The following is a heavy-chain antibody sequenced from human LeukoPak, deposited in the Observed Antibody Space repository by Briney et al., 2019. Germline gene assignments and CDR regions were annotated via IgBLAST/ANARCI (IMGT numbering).Heavy chain of an antibody. CDR1: GYSISSGYQ. CDR2: INYSGST. V-gene: IGHV4-38-2*02. Sequence: SETLSLTCSVSGYSISSGYQWGWIRRSPGKGLEWLGSINYSGSTYDNRSLKSRVTLSIDTSKNEFSLNVRAVTAADTAVYYCARSELNDYSRYWGQGILVIVSS. D-gene: IGHD4-11*01. J-gene: IGHJ4*02. CDR3: ARSELNDYSRY.